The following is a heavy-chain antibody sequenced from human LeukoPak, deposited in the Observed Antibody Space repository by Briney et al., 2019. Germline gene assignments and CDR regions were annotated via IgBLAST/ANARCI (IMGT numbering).Heavy chain of an antibody. CDR1: GFTFSSYG. D-gene: IGHD4-11*01. CDR3: ARDHPDYSNYKGYYYYYGMDV. V-gene: IGHV3-30*03. CDR2: ISYDGSNK. Sequence: ARSLRLSCAASGFTFSSYGMHWVRQAPGKGLEWVAVISYDGSNKYYADSVKGRFTISRDNSKNTLYLQMNSLRAEDTAVYYCARDHPDYSNYKGYYYYYGMDVWGQGTTVTVSS. J-gene: IGHJ6*02.